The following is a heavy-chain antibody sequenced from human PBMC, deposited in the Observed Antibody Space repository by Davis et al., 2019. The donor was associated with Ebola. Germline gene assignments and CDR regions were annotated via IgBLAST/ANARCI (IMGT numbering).Heavy chain of an antibody. CDR2: IYYSGST. CDR3: ARYYDFWSGTAYYYGMDV. J-gene: IGHJ6*02. Sequence: PGGSLRLSCTVSGGSISSYYWSWIRQPPGKGLEWIGYIYYSGSTNYNPSLKSRVTISVDTSKNQFSLKLSSVTAADTAVYYCARYYDFWSGTAYYYGMDVWGQGTTVTVSS. V-gene: IGHV4-59*01. D-gene: IGHD3-3*01. CDR1: GGSISSYY.